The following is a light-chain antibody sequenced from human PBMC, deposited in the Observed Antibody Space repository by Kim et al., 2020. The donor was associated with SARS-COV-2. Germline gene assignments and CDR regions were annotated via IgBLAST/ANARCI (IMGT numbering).Light chain of an antibody. CDR1: KLGDKY. Sequence: SYELTQPPSVSVSPGQTASITCSGDKLGDKYACWNQQKAGQSPVMVIYEDSKRPSGIPERFSGSNSGNTATLTISGTQAMDEADYYCQAWDSSTGVFGGGTQLTVL. CDR2: EDS. CDR3: QAWDSSTGV. J-gene: IGLJ3*02. V-gene: IGLV3-1*01.